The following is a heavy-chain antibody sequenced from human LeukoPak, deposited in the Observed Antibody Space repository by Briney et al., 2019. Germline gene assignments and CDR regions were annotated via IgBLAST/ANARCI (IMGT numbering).Heavy chain of an antibody. V-gene: IGHV3-74*01. Sequence: SGGSLRLSCAASGFTFSSYWTHWVRHAPGKGLVWVSRINSDGSSTSYADSVKGRFTISRDNAKNTLYLQMNSLRAEDTAVYYCARDFGFSGYVLSFDEQTSGYWGQGTLDTVSS. D-gene: IGHD5-12*01. CDR1: GFTFSSYW. J-gene: IGHJ4*02. CDR3: ARDFGFSGYVLSFDEQTSGY. CDR2: INSDGSST.